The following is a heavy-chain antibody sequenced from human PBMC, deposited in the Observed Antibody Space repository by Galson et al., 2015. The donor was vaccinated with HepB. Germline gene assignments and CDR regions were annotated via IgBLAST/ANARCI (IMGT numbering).Heavy chain of an antibody. Sequence: SLRLSCAASGFTFSSYSMNWVRQAPGKGLEWVAYISRTSSTIYYADSVKGRPTISRDNAKNSLYLQMNSLRDEDTAVYYCARGSAGTVAGTGDYWGQGTLVTVSS. CDR1: GFTFSSYS. D-gene: IGHD6-19*01. J-gene: IGHJ4*02. CDR2: ISRTSSTI. V-gene: IGHV3-48*02. CDR3: ARGSAGTVAGTGDY.